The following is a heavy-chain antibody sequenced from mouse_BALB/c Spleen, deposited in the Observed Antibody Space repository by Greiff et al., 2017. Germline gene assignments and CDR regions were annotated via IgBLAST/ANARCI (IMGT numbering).Heavy chain of an antibody. Sequence: EVQLQQSGAELVKPGASVKLSCTASGFNIKDTYMHWVKQRPEQGLEWIGRIDPANGNTKYDPKFQGKATITADTSSNTAYLQLSSLTSEDTAVYYCASYYGSSYLYAMDYWGQGTSVTVSS. CDR2: IDPANGNT. V-gene: IGHV14-3*02. CDR1: GFNIKDTY. J-gene: IGHJ4*01. CDR3: ASYYGSSYLYAMDY. D-gene: IGHD1-1*01.